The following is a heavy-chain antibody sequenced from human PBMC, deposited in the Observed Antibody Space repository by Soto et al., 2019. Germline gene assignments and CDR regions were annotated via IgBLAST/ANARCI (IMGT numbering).Heavy chain of an antibody. Sequence: ASVKVSCKVSGYTLTELSMHWVRQAPGKGLEWMGGFDPEDGETIYAQKFQGRVTMTEDTSTDTAYMELSSLRSEDTAVYYCATHQPYSSWSYFFAFDIWGQGTMVTVSS. CDR2: FDPEDGET. CDR1: GYTLTELS. CDR3: ATHQPYSSWSYFFAFDI. D-gene: IGHD1-26*01. V-gene: IGHV1-24*01. J-gene: IGHJ3*02.